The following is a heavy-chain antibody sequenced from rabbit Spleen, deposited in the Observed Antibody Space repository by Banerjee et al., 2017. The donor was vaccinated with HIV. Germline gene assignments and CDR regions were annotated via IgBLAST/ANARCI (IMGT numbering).Heavy chain of an antibody. D-gene: IGHD3-1*01. CDR2: IDDGGSATT. CDR3: ARDGYGVSAFGF. V-gene: IGHV1S40*01. Sequence: QSLEESGGGLVKPGASLTLTCTASGFSFSRYDMCWVRQAPGKGLEWIACIDDGGSATTYYANWAKGRFTISKTSSTTVTLQMTSLTAADTATYFCARDGYGVSAFGFWGPGTLVTVS. CDR1: GFSFSRYD. J-gene: IGHJ4*02.